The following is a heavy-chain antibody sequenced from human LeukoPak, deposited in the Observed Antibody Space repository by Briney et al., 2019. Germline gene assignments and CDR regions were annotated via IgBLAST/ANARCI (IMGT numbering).Heavy chain of an antibody. D-gene: IGHD3-3*01. CDR3: AREGKKFTIFGVVTQSLCAFDI. CDR1: GFTFSSYW. Sequence: GGSLRLSCVASGFTFSSYWMSWVRQAPGKGLEWVANIKQDGSEKYYVDSVKGRFTISRDNAKNSLYLQMNSLRAEDTAVYYCAREGKKFTIFGVVTQSLCAFDIWGQGTMVTVSS. CDR2: IKQDGSEK. J-gene: IGHJ3*02. V-gene: IGHV3-7*01.